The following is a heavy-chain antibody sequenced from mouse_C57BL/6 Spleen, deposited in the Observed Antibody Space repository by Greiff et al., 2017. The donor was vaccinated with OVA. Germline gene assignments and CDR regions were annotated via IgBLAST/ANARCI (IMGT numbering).Heavy chain of an antibody. D-gene: IGHD1-1*01. CDR1: GFNIKDDY. Sequence: VQLQQSGAELVRPGASVKLSCTASGFNIKDDYMHWVKQRPEQGLEWIGWIDPENGDTEYASKFQGKATITADTSSNTAYLQLSSLTSEDTAVYYCTRGSVVATDYWGQGTTLTVSS. CDR2: IDPENGDT. J-gene: IGHJ2*01. CDR3: TRGSVVATDY. V-gene: IGHV14-4*01.